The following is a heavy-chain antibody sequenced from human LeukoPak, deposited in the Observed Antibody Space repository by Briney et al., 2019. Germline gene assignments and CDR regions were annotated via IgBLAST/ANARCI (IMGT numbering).Heavy chain of an antibody. D-gene: IGHD2-15*01. CDR3: ASDYCSGGSCYLHS. CDR2: ISSSSNTI. CDR1: GFTFSSYA. Sequence: GGSLRLSCAASGFTFSSYAMSWARQAPGKGLEWVSYISSSSNTIYYADSVKGRFTISRDNAKSSLYLQMNRLRAEDTAVYYCASDYCSGGSCYLHSWGQGTLVTVSS. V-gene: IGHV3-48*04. J-gene: IGHJ4*02.